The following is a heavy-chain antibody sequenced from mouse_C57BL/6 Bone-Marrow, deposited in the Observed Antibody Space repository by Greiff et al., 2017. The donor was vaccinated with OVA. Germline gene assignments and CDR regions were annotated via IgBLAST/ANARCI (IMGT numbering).Heavy chain of an antibody. J-gene: IGHJ4*01. CDR1: GFTFSSYA. Sequence: EVKVVESGGGLVKPGGSLKLSCAASGFTFSSYAMSWVRQTPEKRLEWVATISDGGSYTYYPDNVKGRFTISRDNAKNNLYLQMSHLKSEDTAMYYCAREDGNYYAMDYWGQGTSVTVSS. CDR3: AREDGNYYAMDY. D-gene: IGHD2-1*01. CDR2: ISDGGSYT. V-gene: IGHV5-4*01.